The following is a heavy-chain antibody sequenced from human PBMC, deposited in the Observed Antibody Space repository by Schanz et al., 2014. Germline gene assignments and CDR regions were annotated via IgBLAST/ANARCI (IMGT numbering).Heavy chain of an antibody. Sequence: EVLLVESGGGLVKPGGSLRLSCEASGFTFITYTMNWVRQAPGKGLEWVSSISGRSSHIYYADSVKGRFSISRDNAKNSLYLQMNSLRAEDTAVYYCAREEGWGIAAAGPKHYYYGMDVWGRGTTVTVSS. D-gene: IGHD6-13*01. V-gene: IGHV3-21*02. J-gene: IGHJ6*02. CDR3: AREEGWGIAAAGPKHYYYGMDV. CDR2: ISGRSSHI. CDR1: GFTFITYT.